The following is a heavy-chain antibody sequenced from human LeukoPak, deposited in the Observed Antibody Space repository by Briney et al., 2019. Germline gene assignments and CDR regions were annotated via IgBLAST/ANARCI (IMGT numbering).Heavy chain of an antibody. V-gene: IGHV4-59*08. CDR2: IYHSGTS. D-gene: IGHD3-22*01. J-gene: IGHJ4*02. Sequence: SETLSLTCTVSGGSISSHYWTWVRQSPGKDLEWIGYIYHSGTSSYNPSLKSRVTMSVDTSKNQISLKLTSVTAADTAVYYCARGTTMIVVSTIDYWGQGTLVTVSS. CDR3: ARGTTMIVVSTIDY. CDR1: GGSISSHY.